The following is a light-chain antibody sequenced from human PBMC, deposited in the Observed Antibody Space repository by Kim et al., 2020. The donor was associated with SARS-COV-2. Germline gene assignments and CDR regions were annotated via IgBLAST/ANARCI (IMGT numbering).Light chain of an antibody. CDR2: QDS. Sequence: SYELTQPPSVSVSPGQTASITCPGDKLGNKYTSWYQQKPGQSPVLVMYQDSKRPSGIPERFSGSNSGNTATLTISGTQAIDEADYYCQAWDSSTAVVFGGGTQLTVL. CDR1: KLGNKY. CDR3: QAWDSSTAVV. V-gene: IGLV3-1*01. J-gene: IGLJ2*01.